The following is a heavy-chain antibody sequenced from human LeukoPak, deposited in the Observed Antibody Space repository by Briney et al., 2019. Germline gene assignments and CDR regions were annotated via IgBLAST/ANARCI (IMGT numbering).Heavy chain of an antibody. CDR2: IGTAGDT. D-gene: IGHD6-19*01. Sequence: PGGSLRLSCAASGFTFSSYDMHWVRQATGKGLKWVSAIGTAGDTYYPGSVKGRFTISRENAKNSLYLQMNSLRAGDTAVYYCARGSSGKYSSGWSPYDYWGQGTLVTVSS. J-gene: IGHJ4*02. CDR1: GFTFSSYD. CDR3: ARGSSGKYSSGWSPYDY. V-gene: IGHV3-13*01.